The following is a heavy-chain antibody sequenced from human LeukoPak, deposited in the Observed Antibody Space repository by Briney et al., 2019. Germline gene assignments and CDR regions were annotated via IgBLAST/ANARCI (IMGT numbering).Heavy chain of an antibody. Sequence: ASVTVSLKATGYTFTDQYIHWVRQPPAQGLEWMGFNNPNSCATKYAQKFQGRVTMTRYTSISTAYMELSRLRSDDTAVYYCAIDGSTWYYFDYWGQGTLVTVSS. CDR2: NNPNSCAT. D-gene: IGHD6-13*01. CDR1: GYTFTDQY. CDR3: AIDGSTWYYFDY. J-gene: IGHJ4*02. V-gene: IGHV1-2*02.